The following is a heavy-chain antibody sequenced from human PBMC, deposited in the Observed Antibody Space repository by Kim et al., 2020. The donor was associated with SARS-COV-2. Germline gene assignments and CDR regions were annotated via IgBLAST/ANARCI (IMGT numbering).Heavy chain of an antibody. V-gene: IGHV3-53*01. Sequence: GGSLRLSCAASGFTVSSNYMSWVRQAPGKGLEWVSVIYSGGSTYYADSVKGRFTISRDNSKNTLYLQMNSLRAEDTAVYYCASSYGSGSYKYSDWFDPWGQGTLVTVSS. CDR3: ASSYGSGSYKYSDWFDP. D-gene: IGHD3-10*01. CDR2: IYSGGST. CDR1: GFTVSSNY. J-gene: IGHJ5*02.